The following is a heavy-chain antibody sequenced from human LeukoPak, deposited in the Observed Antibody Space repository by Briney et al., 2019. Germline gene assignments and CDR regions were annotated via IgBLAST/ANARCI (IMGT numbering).Heavy chain of an antibody. CDR2: IYSGGST. J-gene: IGHJ4*02. D-gene: IGHD3-10*01. Sequence: GGSLRLSCAASGLTVSSNYMSWVRQAPGKGLEWVSVIYSGGSTYYADSVKGRFTISRDNSKNTLYLQMNSLRAEDTAVYYCARDGYYGSGGAFDYWGQGTLVTVSS. CDR3: ARDGYYGSGGAFDY. CDR1: GLTVSSNY. V-gene: IGHV3-66*01.